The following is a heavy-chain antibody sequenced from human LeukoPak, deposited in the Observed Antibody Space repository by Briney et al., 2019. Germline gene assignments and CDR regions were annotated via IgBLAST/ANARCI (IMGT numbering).Heavy chain of an antibody. J-gene: IGHJ4*02. CDR3: RKHDSSPDF. V-gene: IGHV3-30*02. CDR2: IRSDGTDK. Sequence: PGGSLRLSCAASGFIFSTYGMHWVRQAPGKGLEWVAFIRSDGTDKSYAGSVMGRFTISRDNSKNTLYLQMNTLRAEDTAVYYCRKHDSSPDFWGQGTLVTVSS. D-gene: IGHD3-22*01. CDR1: GFIFSTYG.